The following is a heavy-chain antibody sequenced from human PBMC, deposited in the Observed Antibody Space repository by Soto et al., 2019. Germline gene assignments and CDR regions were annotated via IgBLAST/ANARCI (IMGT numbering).Heavy chain of an antibody. CDR1: GFTFSGYS. CDR2: ISSGSKTI. Sequence: SLRLSCAASGFTFSGYSVNWVRQAPGKGLEWVSYISSGSKTIYYADSVKGRFTVSRDNARNSQYLQMSSLRDEDTAVYYCAREDILGARSFDYWGQGTLVTVSS. J-gene: IGHJ4*02. CDR3: AREDILGARSFDY. D-gene: IGHD1-26*01. V-gene: IGHV3-48*02.